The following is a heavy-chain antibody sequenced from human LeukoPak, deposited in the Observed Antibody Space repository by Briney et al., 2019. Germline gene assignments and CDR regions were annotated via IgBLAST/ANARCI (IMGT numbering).Heavy chain of an antibody. D-gene: IGHD4-17*01. J-gene: IGHJ4*02. Sequence: PSETLSLTCTVSGGSISSNYWSWIRQPPGKGLEWIGYIHYSGSTNYNPSLKSRVTISLDTSKNQFSLKLSSVTAADTAVYYCARKMYGDYVFDYWGRGTLVTVSS. CDR2: IHYSGST. V-gene: IGHV4-59*08. CDR1: GGSISSNY. CDR3: ARKMYGDYVFDY.